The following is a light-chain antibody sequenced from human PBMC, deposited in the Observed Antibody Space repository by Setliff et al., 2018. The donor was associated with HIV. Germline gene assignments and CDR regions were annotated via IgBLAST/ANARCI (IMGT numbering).Light chain of an antibody. J-gene: IGLJ1*01. V-gene: IGLV2-14*03. CDR2: DVT. Sequence: SALTQPASVSGSPGQSITISCTGTNSDVGGYKYVSWYQQHPGKAPKLMIFDVTNRPSGVSSRFSGSKSGNTASLTVSGLQAEDEADYYCSSYAGSNNCFFGTGTKVTVL. CDR1: NSDVGGYKY. CDR3: SSYAGSNNCF.